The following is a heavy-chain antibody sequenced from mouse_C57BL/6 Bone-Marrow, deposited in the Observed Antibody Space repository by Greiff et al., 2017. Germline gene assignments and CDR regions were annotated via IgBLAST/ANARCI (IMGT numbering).Heavy chain of an antibody. CDR1: GFSLTSYG. D-gene: IGHD1-1*01. CDR2: IWRGGST. V-gene: IGHV2-5*01. CDR3: ATPDYYGSSDYAMDY. J-gene: IGHJ4*01. Sequence: QVQLQQSGPGLVQPSQSLSITCTVSGFSLTSYGVHWVRQSPGKGLEWLGVIWRGGSTDYNAAFMSRLSITKDNSKSQVFFKMNSLQADDTAIYYCATPDYYGSSDYAMDYWGQGTSVTVSS.